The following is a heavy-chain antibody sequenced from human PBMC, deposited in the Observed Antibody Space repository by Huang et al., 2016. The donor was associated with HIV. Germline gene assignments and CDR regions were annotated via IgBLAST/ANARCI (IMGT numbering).Heavy chain of an antibody. D-gene: IGHD2-21*02. V-gene: IGHV4-34*02. CDR1: GGSFSGYQ. CDR3: ARGLRFCRGGDCFPTHFQH. CDR2: INHSGRA. J-gene: IGHJ1*01. Sequence: QVRLEQWGAGLLKPSETLSLTCAVYGGSFSGYQWTGIGQSPGQGLEWIGEINHSGRATYNPSLKTRVTITGDMSKNQFARKMTSRTVADTAGYFCARGLRFCRGGDCFPTHFQHWSQG.